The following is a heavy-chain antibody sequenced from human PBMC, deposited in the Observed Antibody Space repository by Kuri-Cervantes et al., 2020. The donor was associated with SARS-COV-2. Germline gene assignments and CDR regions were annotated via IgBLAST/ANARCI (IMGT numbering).Heavy chain of an antibody. CDR2: IYSGDSDT. Sequence: GEAPKISCKGSGYSFTSYWNGWVRQMPGKGLEWMGIIYSGDSDTRYSPSFQGQVTIPADQSLSTAYLQWSSLKASDTAMYYCSRLELEAAWFDPWGQGTLVTVSS. J-gene: IGHJ5*02. CDR1: GYSFTSYW. V-gene: IGHV5-51*01. CDR3: SRLELEAAWFDP. D-gene: IGHD1-26*01.